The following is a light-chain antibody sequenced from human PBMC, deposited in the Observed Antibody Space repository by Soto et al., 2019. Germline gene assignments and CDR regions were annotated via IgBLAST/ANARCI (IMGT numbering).Light chain of an antibody. CDR1: SSDVGGYNY. CDR3: SSYTSSSVV. Sequence: QSALTKPASVSGPPGQSITISCTGTSSDVGGYNYVSWYQQHPGKAPKLMIFEISNRPSEVSNRFSGSKSGNTASLTISGLQAEDEADYYCSSYTSSSVVFGGGTKLTVL. CDR2: EIS. J-gene: IGLJ2*01. V-gene: IGLV2-14*01.